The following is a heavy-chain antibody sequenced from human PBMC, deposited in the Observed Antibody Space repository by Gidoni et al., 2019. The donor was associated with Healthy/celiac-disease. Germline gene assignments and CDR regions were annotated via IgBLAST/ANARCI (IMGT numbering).Heavy chain of an antibody. CDR3: ASQGGLAAGSPNYYYYYGMDV. CDR2: IWYVGSNK. D-gene: IGHD6-13*01. J-gene: IGHJ6*02. V-gene: IGHV3-33*01. Sequence: LEWVAVIWYVGSNKYYADSVKGRFTISKNNSKNTLYLQMNSLRAEDTAVYYCASQGGLAAGSPNYYYYYGMDVWGQGTTVTVSS.